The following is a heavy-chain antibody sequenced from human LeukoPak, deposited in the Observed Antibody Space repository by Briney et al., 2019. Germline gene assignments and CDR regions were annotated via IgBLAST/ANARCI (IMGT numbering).Heavy chain of an antibody. CDR1: GFTFSSYA. V-gene: IGHV3-30*04. Sequence: PGGSLRLSCAASGFTFSSYAMHWVRQAPGKGLEWVAVISYDGSNKYYADSVKGRFTISRDSSKNTLYLQMNSLRAEDTAVYYCAKGRGDDWGQGTMVTVSS. CDR3: AKGRGDD. J-gene: IGHJ3*01. D-gene: IGHD3-10*01. CDR2: ISYDGSNK.